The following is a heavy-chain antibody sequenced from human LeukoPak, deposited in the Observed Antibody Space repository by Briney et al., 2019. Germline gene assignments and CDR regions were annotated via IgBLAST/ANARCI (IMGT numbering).Heavy chain of an antibody. D-gene: IGHD6-19*01. J-gene: IGHJ4*02. CDR3: AKDKVQQWLTPFDY. V-gene: IGHV3-73*01. CDR1: GFTFSGSA. CDR2: IRSKANSYAT. Sequence: GGSLRLSCAASGFTFSGSAMHWVRQASGKGLEWVGRIRSKANSYATAYAASVKGRFTISRDNSKNTLYLQMNSLRAEDTAVYYCAKDKVQQWLTPFDYWGQGTLVTVSS.